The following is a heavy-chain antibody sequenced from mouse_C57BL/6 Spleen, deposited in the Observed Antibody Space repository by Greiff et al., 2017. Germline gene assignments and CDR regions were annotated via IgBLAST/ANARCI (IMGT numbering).Heavy chain of an antibody. V-gene: IGHV1-64*01. D-gene: IGHD2-4*01. CDR1: GYTFTSYW. J-gene: IGHJ3*01. CDR3: AKTDDYDRSPFAY. CDR2: IHPNSGST. Sequence: QVQLKQSGAELVKPGASVKLSCKASGYTFTSYWMHWVKQRPGQGLEWIGMIHPNSGSTNYNEKFKSKATLTVDKSSSTAYMQLSSLTSEDSAVYYCAKTDDYDRSPFAYWGQGTLVTVSA.